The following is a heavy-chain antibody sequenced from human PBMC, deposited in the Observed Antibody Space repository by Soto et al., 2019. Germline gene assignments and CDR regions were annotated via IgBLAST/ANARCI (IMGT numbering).Heavy chain of an antibody. CDR2: ISPYTGNT. CDR1: GYIFVNYG. J-gene: IGHJ6*02. CDR3: VMVDNYVTPTPQDV. Sequence: QVQLVQSGDEVKKPGASVKVSCKASGYIFVNYGIAWVRQAPGQGLERMGRISPYTGNTHSATKVQGRLTMTTDTSTSTAYMDLESLTSDDTAVYYCVMVDNYVTPTPQDVCGQGTTGTVSS. V-gene: IGHV1-18*01. D-gene: IGHD3-16*01.